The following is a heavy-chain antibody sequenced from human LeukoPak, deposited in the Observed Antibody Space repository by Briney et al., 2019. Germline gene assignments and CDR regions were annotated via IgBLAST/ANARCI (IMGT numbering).Heavy chain of an antibody. D-gene: IGHD6-19*01. Sequence: ASVKVSCKASGYTFTSYYMHWVRQAPGQGLEWMGIINPSGGSTSYAQKFQGRDTMTRDTSTSTVYMELSSLRSEDTAVYYCASSPAVAGRKYYFDYWGQGTLVTVSS. CDR1: GYTFTSYY. CDR2: INPSGGST. CDR3: ASSPAVAGRKYYFDY. J-gene: IGHJ4*02. V-gene: IGHV1-46*01.